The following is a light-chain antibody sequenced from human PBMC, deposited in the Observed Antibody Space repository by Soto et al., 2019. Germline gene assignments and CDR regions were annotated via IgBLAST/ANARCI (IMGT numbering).Light chain of an antibody. V-gene: IGKV1-9*01. J-gene: IGKJ2*01. Sequence: DIQLTQSPSFLSASVGDRVTITCRASQGISSYLAWYQQKPGKAPKLLIYAASTLQSGVPSRFSGSGSGTEFTLTISSLQPEDFATYHCQQVNSYPYTFGQGTKLEIK. CDR1: QGISSY. CDR2: AAS. CDR3: QQVNSYPYT.